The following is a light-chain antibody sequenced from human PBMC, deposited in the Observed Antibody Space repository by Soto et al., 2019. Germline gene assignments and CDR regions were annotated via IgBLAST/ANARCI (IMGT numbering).Light chain of an antibody. CDR2: AAS. CDR3: QQYYSFRRP. Sequence: VIWMTQSPSLLSASTGDRVTISCRISQGISSYLAWYQQKPGKAPELLIYAASTLQRGVLSRFSGSGSGTDFSLAISCLQSEDFATYYCQQYYSFRRPLGRGTKQEIK. CDR1: QGISSY. V-gene: IGKV1D-8*01. J-gene: IGKJ2*01.